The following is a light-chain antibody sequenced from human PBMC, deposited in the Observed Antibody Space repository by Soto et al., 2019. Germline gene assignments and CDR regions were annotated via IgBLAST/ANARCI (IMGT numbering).Light chain of an antibody. CDR3: QQYHHWPLT. Sequence: EIVMMQSPATLSVSPGEGVTLLCRASESVNNNLAWYQQKPGQAPRLLIYGASTRATGISDTFIGSGSGTEFTLTISSLQSEDSAIYYCQQYHHWPLTFGQGTRLE. CDR2: GAS. J-gene: IGKJ5*01. CDR1: ESVNNN. V-gene: IGKV3-15*01.